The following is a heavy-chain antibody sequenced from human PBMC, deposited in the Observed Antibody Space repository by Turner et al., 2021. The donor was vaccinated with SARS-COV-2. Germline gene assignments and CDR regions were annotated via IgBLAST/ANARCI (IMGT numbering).Heavy chain of an antibody. CDR2: ISYDGSNK. Sequence: QVQLVESGGGVVQPGRSLKLPCAASGFTFSSYAMHWVRQAPGKGLEWVAVISYDGSNKYYADSVKGRFTISRDNSKNTLYLQMNSLRAEDTAVYYCARGFSGNYYYFDYWGQGTLVTVSS. J-gene: IGHJ4*02. D-gene: IGHD1-26*01. CDR1: GFTFSSYA. V-gene: IGHV3-30-3*01. CDR3: ARGFSGNYYYFDY.